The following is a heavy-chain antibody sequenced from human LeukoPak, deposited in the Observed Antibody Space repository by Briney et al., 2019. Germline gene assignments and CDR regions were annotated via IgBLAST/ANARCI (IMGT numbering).Heavy chain of an antibody. V-gene: IGHV4-34*01. Sequence: SETLSLTCAVYGGSLSGYYWSWIRQSPGKGLEWIGEINHGGSTNYNPSLKSRGTMSVDTSKNHFSLKLSSVTAADTAVYFCAREGRMSMGIEYWGQGTLSPSPQ. CDR1: GGSLSGYY. CDR3: AREGRMSMGIEY. CDR2: INHGGST. D-gene: IGHD4/OR15-4a*01. J-gene: IGHJ4*02.